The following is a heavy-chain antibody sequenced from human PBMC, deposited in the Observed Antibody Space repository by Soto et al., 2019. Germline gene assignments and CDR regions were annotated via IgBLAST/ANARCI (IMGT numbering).Heavy chain of an antibody. CDR3: TTGATSGRYVNYYYGIDV. J-gene: IGHJ6*02. V-gene: IGHV3-74*01. D-gene: IGHD3-3*01. Sequence: AGGSLRLSCAASGFTFRSHWMHWVRQAPGKGLVWVSRISGDGSSTHYADSVKGRFTINPDTSKNQVSLQLKSVTPEDTAVYYCTTGATSGRYVNYYYGIDVWGQGTTVTVSS. CDR1: GFTFRSHW. CDR2: ISGDGSST.